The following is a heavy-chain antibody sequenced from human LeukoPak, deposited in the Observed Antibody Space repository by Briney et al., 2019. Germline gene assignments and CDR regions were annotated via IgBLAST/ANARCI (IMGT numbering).Heavy chain of an antibody. D-gene: IGHD3-22*01. CDR2: FDLEDGET. V-gene: IGHV1-24*01. CDR1: GYTLTELS. J-gene: IGHJ4*02. CDR3: ATYEHYYDSSGYYYDKGTYYFDY. Sequence: ASVKVSCKVSGYTLTELSMHWVRQAPGKGLEWMGGFDLEDGETIYAQKFKGRVTMNEDTSTETAYMELSSLRTEDTAVYYCATYEHYYDSSGYYYDKGTYYFDYWGQGTLVTVSS.